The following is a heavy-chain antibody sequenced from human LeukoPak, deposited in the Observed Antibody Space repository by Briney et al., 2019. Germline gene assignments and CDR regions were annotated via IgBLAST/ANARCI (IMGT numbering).Heavy chain of an antibody. D-gene: IGHD3-10*01. CDR2: IYPGDSDT. CDR3: ARHFIADRGILDF. V-gene: IGHV5-51*01. CDR1: GYSFTSYW. Sequence: GESLKISCKGSGYSFTSYWIGWVRQMPGKGLEWMGIIYPGDSDTRYSPSFQGQVTISADKSISTAYLQWRSLKASDTAIYYCARHFIADRGILDFWGQGTLVTVSS. J-gene: IGHJ4*02.